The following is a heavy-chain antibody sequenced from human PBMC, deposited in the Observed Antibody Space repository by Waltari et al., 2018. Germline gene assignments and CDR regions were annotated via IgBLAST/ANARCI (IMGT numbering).Heavy chain of an antibody. D-gene: IGHD6-19*01. V-gene: IGHV1-3*04. CDR3: ARDTGVRPWLVPGRPVYNWFDP. CDR2: LNTDTGDK. Sequence: LEVMGWLNTDTGDKTYSQKFQGRVTITRDTSATTAYMELSSLRSEDTAVYYCARDTGVRPWLVPGRPVYNWFDPWGQGTLVIVSS. J-gene: IGHJ5*02.